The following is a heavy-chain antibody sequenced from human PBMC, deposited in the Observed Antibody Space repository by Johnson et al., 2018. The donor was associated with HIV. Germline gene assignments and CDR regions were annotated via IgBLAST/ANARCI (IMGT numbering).Heavy chain of an antibody. V-gene: IGHV3-7*02. D-gene: IGHD6-19*01. CDR3: ARPLTGYSSGWHTGAGAFDI. CDR2: IKQDGSEK. CDR1: GFTFSSYW. Sequence: VQLVESGGGLVQPGGSLRLSCAASGFTFSSYWMSWVRQAPGKGLEWVANIKQDGSEKYYVDSVKGRFTISRDNAKNSLYLQMNSLRAEDTAVYYCARPLTGYSSGWHTGAGAFDIWGQGTMVTVSS. J-gene: IGHJ3*02.